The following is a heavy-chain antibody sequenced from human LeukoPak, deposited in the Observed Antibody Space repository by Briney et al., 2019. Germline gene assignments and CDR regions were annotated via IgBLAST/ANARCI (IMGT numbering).Heavy chain of an antibody. J-gene: IGHJ3*02. CDR3: AKDWDDYEAFDI. Sequence: XXLEXVSAISGSGGSTYYADSVKGRFTISRDNSKNTLYLQMNSLRAEDTAVYYCAKDWDDYEAFDIWGQGTMVTVSS. V-gene: IGHV3-23*01. D-gene: IGHD4-17*01. CDR2: ISGSGGST.